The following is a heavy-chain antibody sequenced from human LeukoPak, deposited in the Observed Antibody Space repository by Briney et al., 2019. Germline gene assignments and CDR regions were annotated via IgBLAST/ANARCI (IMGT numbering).Heavy chain of an antibody. Sequence: PGGSLRLSCAASGFSFSDYTMNWVRQAPGKGLEWFSAIRVSGGSTYYTDSVRGRFTISRDNSKSTVYLQMNSLRAEDTAVYYCAKGADSGLYDYNWYFDLWGRGTPVTVSS. D-gene: IGHD5/OR15-5a*01. J-gene: IGHJ2*01. CDR2: IRVSGGST. CDR1: GFSFSDYT. V-gene: IGHV3-23*01. CDR3: AKGADSGLYDYNWYFDL.